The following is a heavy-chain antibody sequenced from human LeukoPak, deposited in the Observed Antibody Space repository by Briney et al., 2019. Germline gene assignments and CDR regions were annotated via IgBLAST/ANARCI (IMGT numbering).Heavy chain of an antibody. Sequence: ASVKVSCKAFGYTFTSNYMHWVRRAPGQGPEWMGVISPSGGSTTYAQKFQGRVTLTRDMSTSADYLELSSLRSEDTAVYYCARDNSVRDEAWWFNPWGQGTLVTVSS. CDR2: ISPSGGST. J-gene: IGHJ5*02. V-gene: IGHV1-46*01. CDR1: GYTFTSNY. D-gene: IGHD5-24*01. CDR3: ARDNSVRDEAWWFNP.